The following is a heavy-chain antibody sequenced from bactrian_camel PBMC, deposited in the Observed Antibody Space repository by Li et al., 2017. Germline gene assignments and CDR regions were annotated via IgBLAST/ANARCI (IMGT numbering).Heavy chain of an antibody. D-gene: IGHD3*01. J-gene: IGHJ4*01. CDR1: GLTFSNYA. CDR3: HTGCYGGRNLYY. CDR2: ISSGGGST. Sequence: VQLVESGGGLVQPGGSLRLSCAVSGLTFSNYAMSWVRQAPGKGLEWVSAISSGGGSTYYADSVKGRFAISRDNAKNTVYLQMNSLVPEDTGTYYCHTGCYGGRNLYYWGQGTQVTVS. V-gene: IGHV3S40*01.